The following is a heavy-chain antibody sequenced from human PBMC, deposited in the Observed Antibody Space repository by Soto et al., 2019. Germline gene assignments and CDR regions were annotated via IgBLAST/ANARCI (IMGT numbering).Heavy chain of an antibody. V-gene: IGHV4-39*01. CDR1: GGSISRSRYY. CDR3: ARQIIDTAMDYYYYGTDV. J-gene: IGHJ6*02. Sequence: PSETLSLTCTVAGGSISRSRYYWGWIRKPPGKGLEWICSIYYSWGTYYNPSLKSRVTISLDTSKNQFSLKLSSVTAADTAVYYCARQIIDTAMDYYYYGTDVWGQGTTVTVSS. CDR2: IYYSWGT. D-gene: IGHD5-18*01.